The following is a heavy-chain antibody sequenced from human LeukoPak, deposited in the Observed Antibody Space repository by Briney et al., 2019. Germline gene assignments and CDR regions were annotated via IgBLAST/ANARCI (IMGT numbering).Heavy chain of an antibody. D-gene: IGHD6-19*01. CDR2: TYYRSKCYN. V-gene: IGHV6-1*01. J-gene: IGHJ4*02. Sequence: SQTLSLTCAISGYTVSSISAAWNWIRQSPSRGLEWLGRTYYRSKCYNDYAVSVKSRITINPDTSKNQFSLQLNSVTPEDTAVYYCAREGAYSSGWYDSWSYFDYWGQGTLVTVSS. CDR3: AREGAYSSGWYDSWSYFDY. CDR1: GYTVSSISAA.